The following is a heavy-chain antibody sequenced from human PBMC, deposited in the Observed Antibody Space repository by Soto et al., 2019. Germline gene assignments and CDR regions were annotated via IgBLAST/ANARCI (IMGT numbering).Heavy chain of an antibody. V-gene: IGHV1-69*18. CDR3: AKDGGGYP. Sequence: HAQLVQSGAEVRKPGSSVKVSCKASGGIFSNFAFSWVRQAPGQGLEWVGTVVPVYGAVHYAQQFQDRVTITADESTTTTYMEMSDLRSEDTAIYYCAKDGGGYPWGQGTLVTVSS. D-gene: IGHD2-15*01. J-gene: IGHJ5*02. CDR2: VVPVYGAV. CDR1: GGIFSNFA.